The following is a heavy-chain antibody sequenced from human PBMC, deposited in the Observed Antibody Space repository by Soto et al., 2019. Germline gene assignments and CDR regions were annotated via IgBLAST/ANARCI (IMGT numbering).Heavy chain of an antibody. D-gene: IGHD3-3*01. Sequence: PSETLSLTCTVSGNSISDYYWSWIRQTPGKGLEWIGNIYYSGSISHNPSLESRVTISVDTSNNQFSLELSSVTAADTAVYFCARIRGSTIFGVDYYGMDVWGQGTTVTVSS. CDR1: GNSISDYY. CDR3: ARIRGSTIFGVDYYGMDV. J-gene: IGHJ6*02. CDR2: IYYSGSI. V-gene: IGHV4-59*01.